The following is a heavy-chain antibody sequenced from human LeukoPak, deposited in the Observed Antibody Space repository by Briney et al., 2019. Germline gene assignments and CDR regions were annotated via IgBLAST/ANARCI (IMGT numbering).Heavy chain of an antibody. CDR2: ISGSGGST. V-gene: IGHV3-23*01. J-gene: IGHJ4*02. CDR1: GFTFSSYA. CDR3: AKGTFTMVRGGIDY. D-gene: IGHD3-10*01. Sequence: TGGSLRLSCAASGFTFSSYAMSWVRQAPGKGLEWVSAISGSGGSTYYADSVKGRFTISRGNSKNTLYLQMNSLRAEDTAVYYCAKGTFTMVRGGIDYWGQGTLVTVSS.